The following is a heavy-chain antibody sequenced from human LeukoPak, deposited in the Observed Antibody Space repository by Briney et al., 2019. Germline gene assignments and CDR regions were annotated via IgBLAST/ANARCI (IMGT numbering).Heavy chain of an antibody. D-gene: IGHD6-19*01. Sequence: GGSLRLSCAASGFTLSTSAMTWVRQAPRKGLEWVSGISGSGVTDYADSVKGRFTISRDNSKNTLYLQMNSLRAEDTAVYYCAKGSSGWYDYWGRGTLVTVSS. CDR2: ISGSGVT. V-gene: IGHV3-23*01. CDR1: GFTLSTSA. CDR3: AKGSSGWYDY. J-gene: IGHJ4*02.